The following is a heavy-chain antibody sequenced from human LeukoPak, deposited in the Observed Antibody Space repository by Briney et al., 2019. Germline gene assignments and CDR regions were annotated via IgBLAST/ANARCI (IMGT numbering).Heavy chain of an antibody. CDR3: ARAGYYYYYMDV. Sequence: EASAKVSCKASGYTFTSYDINWVRQATGQGLEWMGWMNPNSGNTGYAQKFQGRVTMTRNTSISTAYMELSSLRSEDTAVYYCARAGYYYYYMDVWGKGTTVTVSS. V-gene: IGHV1-8*01. CDR2: MNPNSGNT. J-gene: IGHJ6*03. CDR1: GYTFTSYD.